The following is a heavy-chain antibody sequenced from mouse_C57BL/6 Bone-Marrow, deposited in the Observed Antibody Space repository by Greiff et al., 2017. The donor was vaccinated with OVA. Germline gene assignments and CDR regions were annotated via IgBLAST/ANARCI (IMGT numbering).Heavy chain of an antibody. Sequence: QVQLQQPGAELVKPGASVKLSCKASGYTFTSYWMHWVKQRPGQGLEWIGMIHPNSGSTNYNEKFKSKATLTVDKSSSTAYMQLNSLTSEDSAVYYCARNSSGQAFYFDCWGQGTTLTDSA. J-gene: IGHJ2*01. CDR1: GYTFTSYW. V-gene: IGHV1-64*01. CDR2: IHPNSGST. CDR3: ARNSSGQAFYFDC. D-gene: IGHD3-2*02.